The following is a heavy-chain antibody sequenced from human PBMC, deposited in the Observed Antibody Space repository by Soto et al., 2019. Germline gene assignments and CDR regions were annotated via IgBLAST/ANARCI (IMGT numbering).Heavy chain of an antibody. CDR3: AREDERWFDP. CDR1: GGTFSSYA. CDR2: IIPIFGTP. Sequence: QVQLVQSGAEVKKPGSSVKVSCKASGGTFSSYAINWVRQAPGQGLEWMGGIIPIFGTPDYAQKFQGRVTITADESTATAYMELSSLRSEATAVYYCAREDERWFDPWGQGTLVTVSS. V-gene: IGHV1-69*12. J-gene: IGHJ5*02.